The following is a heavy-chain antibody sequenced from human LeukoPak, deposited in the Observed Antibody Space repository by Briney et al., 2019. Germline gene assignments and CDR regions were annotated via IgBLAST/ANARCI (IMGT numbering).Heavy chain of an antibody. Sequence: HPGGSLSLSCAASGFTFSSKWMSWVRQAPGKGLEWVANIKYDGSEKYYVDSGKGRFTISRDNAKNSLYLQMNSLRTEDTAVYYCARDGSEEWPIGYWGQGTLVTVSS. J-gene: IGHJ4*02. D-gene: IGHD3-10*01. CDR1: GFTFSSKW. CDR2: IKYDGSEK. V-gene: IGHV3-7*01. CDR3: ARDGSEEWPIGY.